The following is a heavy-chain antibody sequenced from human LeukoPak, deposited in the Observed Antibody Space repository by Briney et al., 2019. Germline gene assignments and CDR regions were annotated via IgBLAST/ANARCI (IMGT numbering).Heavy chain of an antibody. Sequence: PGGSMRLSCAASGFTFSSYAMHWVRQAPGKGLEYVSAISSNGGSTYYANSVKGRFTISRDNSKNTLYLQMGSLRAEDMAVYYCARDNAGSVGRRNTPLKHWGQGTLVTVSS. CDR2: ISSNGGST. V-gene: IGHV3-64*01. CDR3: ARDNAGSVGRRNTPLKH. J-gene: IGHJ4*02. CDR1: GFTFSSYA. D-gene: IGHD1-26*01.